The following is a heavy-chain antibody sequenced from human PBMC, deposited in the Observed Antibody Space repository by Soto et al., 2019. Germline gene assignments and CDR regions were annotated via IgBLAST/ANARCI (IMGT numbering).Heavy chain of an antibody. D-gene: IGHD2-2*01. CDR2: INIDGITT. J-gene: IGHJ5*02. CDR3: AREREYQLLYNWFDP. CDR1: GFTFSNYW. Sequence: GVSLRLSCAASGFTFSNYWMHWVRRAPGKGLVWVSRINIDGITTTYADSVKGRFSISRDNAKNTLYLQMNSLRADDTAVYYCAREREYQLLYNWFDPWGQGTLVTVSS. V-gene: IGHV3-74*01.